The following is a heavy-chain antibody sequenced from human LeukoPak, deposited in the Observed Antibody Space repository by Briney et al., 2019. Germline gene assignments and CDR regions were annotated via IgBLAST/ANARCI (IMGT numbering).Heavy chain of an antibody. J-gene: IGHJ4*02. Sequence: PSETLSLTCTVSGGSISSYYWSWIRRPPGKGLEWIGYIYYSGSTNYNPSLKCRVTISVDTSKNQFSLKLSSVTAADTAVYYCARLDTAKDNWGQGTLVTVSS. D-gene: IGHD5-18*01. CDR1: GGSISSYY. V-gene: IGHV4-59*08. CDR3: ARLDTAKDN. CDR2: IYYSGST.